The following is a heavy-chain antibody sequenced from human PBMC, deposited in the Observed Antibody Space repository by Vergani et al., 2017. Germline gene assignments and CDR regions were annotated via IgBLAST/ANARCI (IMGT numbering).Heavy chain of an antibody. Sequence: QVQLVQSGPEVKKPAASVKVSCKASGYTFTGYYMHWVRQPPGQGLEWMGWINPNSGGTNYAQKFQGRVTMTRDTSISTAYMELSRLRSDDTAVYYCARGLSGVVPPSYFKDVWRKGTTVTVSS. CDR2: INPNSGGT. D-gene: IGHD2-15*01. CDR1: GYTFTGYY. J-gene: IGHJ6*03. V-gene: IGHV1-2*02. CDR3: ARGLSGVVPPSYFKDV.